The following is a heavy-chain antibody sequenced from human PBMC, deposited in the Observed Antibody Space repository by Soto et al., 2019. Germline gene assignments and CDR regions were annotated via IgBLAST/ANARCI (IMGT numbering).Heavy chain of an antibody. CDR2: TWYDGINK. V-gene: IGHV3-33*01. Sequence: QVQLVESGGGVVQPGGSLRLSCVASGFTFSNYGMHWVRQTPGKGLEWVAMTWYDGINKYYADSVKDRFTISRDNSKNTLYLQMNSLGDEDSAVYYWATELNDMEAFDIWGQGTMVTVAS. CDR3: ATELNDMEAFDI. D-gene: IGHD1-1*01. CDR1: GFTFSNYG. J-gene: IGHJ3*02.